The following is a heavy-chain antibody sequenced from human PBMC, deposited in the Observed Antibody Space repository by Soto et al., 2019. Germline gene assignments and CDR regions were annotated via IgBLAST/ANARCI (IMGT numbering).Heavy chain of an antibody. CDR2: IKQDGSEK. V-gene: IGHV3-7*04. J-gene: IGHJ6*02. D-gene: IGHD3-3*01. CDR3: ARVEWYYDFWSGYYMDV. CDR1: GFTFSSYW. Sequence: GGSLRLSCAASGFTFSSYWMSWVRQAPGKGLEWVANIKQDGSEKYYVDSVKGRFTISRDNAKNSLYLQMNSLRAEDTAVYYCARVEWYYDFWSGYYMDVWGQGTKVTVSS.